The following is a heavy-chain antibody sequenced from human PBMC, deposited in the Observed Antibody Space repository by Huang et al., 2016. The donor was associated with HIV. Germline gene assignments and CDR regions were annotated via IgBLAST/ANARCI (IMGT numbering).Heavy chain of an antibody. CDR2: INHSGSN. D-gene: IGHD3-10*01. V-gene: IGHV4-34*01. CDR1: GGSFSGYY. CDR3: ASGYYGSGSYWY. Sequence: QVQLQQWGAGLLKPSETLSLTCAVYGGSFSGYYWSWIRQPPGKGLEWIGEINHSGSNDYNPSRKSRVTISVDTSKNQFSLKLSSVTAADTALYYCASGYYGSGSYWYWGQGTLVTVSS. J-gene: IGHJ4*02.